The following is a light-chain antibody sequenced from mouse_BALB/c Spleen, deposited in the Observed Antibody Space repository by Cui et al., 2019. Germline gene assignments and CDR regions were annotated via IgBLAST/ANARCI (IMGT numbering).Light chain of an antibody. CDR1: SSVSY. J-gene: IGKJ1*01. CDR3: HQWSSYPWT. CDR2: STS. Sequence: QIVLTQSPAIMSASLGEEFTLPCSASSSVSYMHWYQQKSGTSPQLLIYSTSNLASGVPSRFSGSGSGNFYSLTISSVEAEDAADYYCHQWSSYPWTFGGGTKLELK. V-gene: IGKV4-80*01.